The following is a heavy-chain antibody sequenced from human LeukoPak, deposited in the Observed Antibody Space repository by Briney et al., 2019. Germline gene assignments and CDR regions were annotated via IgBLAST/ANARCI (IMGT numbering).Heavy chain of an antibody. CDR3: ARDLVPPRRGAAGPFDY. CDR2: ISFDGNNK. Sequence: GGSLRLSCAASGFTFSNYAMHWVRQAPGKGLEWVAVISFDGNNKDYADSVKGRFTISRDNSKNTLYLQMSSLRTEDTAVYYCARDLVPPRRGAAGPFDYWGQGNLVTVSS. CDR1: GFTFSNYA. V-gene: IGHV3-30-3*01. D-gene: IGHD6-13*01. J-gene: IGHJ4*02.